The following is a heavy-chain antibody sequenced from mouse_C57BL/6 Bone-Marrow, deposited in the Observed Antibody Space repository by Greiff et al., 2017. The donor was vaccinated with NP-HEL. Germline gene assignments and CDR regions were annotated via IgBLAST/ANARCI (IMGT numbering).Heavy chain of an antibody. V-gene: IGHV5-12*01. D-gene: IGHD1-1*01. Sequence: EVKVVESGGGLVQPGGSLKLSCAASGFTFSDYYMYWVRQTPEKRLEWVAYISNGGGSTYYPDTVKGRFTISRDNAKNTLYLQMSRLKSEDTAMYYCANYYGSSYGAMDYWGQGTSVTVSS. J-gene: IGHJ4*01. CDR2: ISNGGGST. CDR1: GFTFSDYY. CDR3: ANYYGSSYGAMDY.